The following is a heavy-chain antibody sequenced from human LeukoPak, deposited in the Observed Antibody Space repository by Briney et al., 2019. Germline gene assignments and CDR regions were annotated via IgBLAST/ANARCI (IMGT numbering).Heavy chain of an antibody. Sequence: ASVKVSCKASGYTLTNYGISWVRQAPGQGLEWVGWISAYNGDTKYAQKVQGRVTMTTDKATSTAYMELRSLRSDDTAVYYCARDFEHCTGRGCYALFDYWGQGTLVTVSS. CDR3: ARDFEHCTGRGCYALFDY. V-gene: IGHV1-18*01. J-gene: IGHJ4*02. CDR2: ISAYNGDT. D-gene: IGHD2-8*02. CDR1: GYTLTNYG.